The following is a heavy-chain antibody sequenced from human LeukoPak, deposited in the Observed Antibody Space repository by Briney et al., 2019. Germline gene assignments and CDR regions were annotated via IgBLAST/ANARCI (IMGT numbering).Heavy chain of an antibody. Sequence: PGGSLRLSCAASGFTFSSYSMNWVRQAPGKGLEWVSYISSSSSTIYYADSVKGRFTISRDNAKNSLYLQMNSLRAEDTAVYYCARGMGATPADAFDIWGQGTMVTVSS. CDR1: GFTFSSYS. CDR3: ARGMGATPADAFDI. J-gene: IGHJ3*02. CDR2: ISSSSSTI. V-gene: IGHV3-48*04. D-gene: IGHD1-26*01.